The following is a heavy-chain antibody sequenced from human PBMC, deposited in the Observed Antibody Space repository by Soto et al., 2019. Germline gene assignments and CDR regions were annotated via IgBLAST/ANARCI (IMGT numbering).Heavy chain of an antibody. D-gene: IGHD3-3*01. CDR1: GGTFSSYA. Sequence: SVKVSCKASGGTFSSYAISWVRQAPGQGLEWMGGIIPIFGTANYAQKFQGRVTITADKSTSTAYMELSSLRSEDTAVYYCASPAYDFWSGYVYGMDVWGQGTTVTVSS. V-gene: IGHV1-69*06. CDR2: IIPIFGTA. J-gene: IGHJ6*02. CDR3: ASPAYDFWSGYVYGMDV.